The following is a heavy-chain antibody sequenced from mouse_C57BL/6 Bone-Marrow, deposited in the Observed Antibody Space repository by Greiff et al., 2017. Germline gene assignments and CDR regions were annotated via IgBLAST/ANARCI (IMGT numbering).Heavy chain of an antibody. J-gene: IGHJ4*01. CDR2: INPNNGGT. CDR1: GYTFTDYY. D-gene: IGHD2-5*01. Sequence: VQLQQSGPELVKPGASVKISCKASGYTFTDYYMNWVKQSHGKSLEWIGDINPNNGGTSYNQKFKGKATLTVDKSSSTAYMELRSLTSEDSAVYYCARSSYYSNNYYAMDYWGQGTSVTVSS. CDR3: ARSSYYSNNYYAMDY. V-gene: IGHV1-26*01.